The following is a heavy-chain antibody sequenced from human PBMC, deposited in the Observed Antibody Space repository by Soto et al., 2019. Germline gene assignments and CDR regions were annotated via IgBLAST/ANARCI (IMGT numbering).Heavy chain of an antibody. V-gene: IGHV4-59*01. CDR3: ARAPRGNYGYPSYFDY. CDR1: GGSISSYY. D-gene: IGHD3-10*01. CDR2: IYYSGST. Sequence: SETPSLTCTVSGGSISSYYWSWIRQPPGKGLEWIGYIYYSGSTNYNPSLKSRVTISVDTSKNQFSLKLSSVTAADTAVYYCARAPRGNYGYPSYFDYWGQGTLVTVSS. J-gene: IGHJ4*02.